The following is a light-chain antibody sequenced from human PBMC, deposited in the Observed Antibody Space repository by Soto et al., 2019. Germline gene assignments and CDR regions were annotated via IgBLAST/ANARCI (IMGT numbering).Light chain of an antibody. CDR3: QQYGSSRELT. CDR2: GAS. J-gene: IGKJ4*01. CDR1: QSLLYSNGYNY. Sequence: DIVMTQSPLSLPVTPGEPASISCRSSQSLLYSNGYNYLDWYLQKPGQAPRLLIYGASSRATGIPDRFSGSGSGTDFTLTISRLEPEDFAVYYCQQYGSSRELTFGGGTKVDIK. V-gene: IGKV3-20*01.